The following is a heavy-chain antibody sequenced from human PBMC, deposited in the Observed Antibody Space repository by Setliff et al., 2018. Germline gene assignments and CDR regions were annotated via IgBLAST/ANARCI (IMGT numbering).Heavy chain of an antibody. J-gene: IGHJ6*02. CDR2: IYPGDSDT. Sequence: PGESLKISCQGSGYSFTSYWIAWVRQMPGKGLEWMGIIYPGDSDTRYSPSFQGQVTISADRSTRTAYLQWSSLKASDTAFYYCARSDYGDYFAWDSYGRTSGAKGPRSPSP. D-gene: IGHD4-17*01. CDR1: GYSFTSYW. CDR3: ARSDYGDYFAWDSYGRTS. V-gene: IGHV5-51*01.